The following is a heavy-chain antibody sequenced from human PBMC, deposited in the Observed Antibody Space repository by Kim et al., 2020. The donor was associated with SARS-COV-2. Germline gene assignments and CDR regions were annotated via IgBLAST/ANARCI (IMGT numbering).Heavy chain of an antibody. D-gene: IGHD3-10*01. J-gene: IGHJ4*02. V-gene: IGHV3-74*01. CDR2: GSST. Sequence: GSSTSYADSVKGRFTISRDNAKNTLYLQMNSLRAEDTAVYYCARGPGPDYWGQGTLVTVSS. CDR3: ARGPGPDY.